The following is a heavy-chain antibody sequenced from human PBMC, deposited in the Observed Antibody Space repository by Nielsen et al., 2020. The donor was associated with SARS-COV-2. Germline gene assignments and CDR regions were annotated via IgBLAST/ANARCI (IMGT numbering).Heavy chain of an antibody. CDR1: GFTFSSYG. V-gene: IGHV3-30*18. J-gene: IGHJ6*02. D-gene: IGHD6-19*01. Sequence: GESLKISCVASGFTFSSYGMHWVRQAPGKGLEWVAVISYDGSNKYYADSVKGRFTISRDNSKNTLYLQMNSLRAEDTAVYYCAKDLYSSGWYYYYYGMDVWGQGTTVTVSS. CDR3: AKDLYSSGWYYYYYGMDV. CDR2: ISYDGSNK.